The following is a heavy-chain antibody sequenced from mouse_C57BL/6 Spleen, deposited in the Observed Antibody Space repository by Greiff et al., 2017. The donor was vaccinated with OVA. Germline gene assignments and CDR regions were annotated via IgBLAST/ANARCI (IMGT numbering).Heavy chain of an antibody. Sequence: EVKVVESGGGLVQPGGSLKLSCAASGFTFSDYGMAWVRQAPRKGPEWVAFISNLAYSIYYADTVTGRFTISRENAKNTLYLEMSSLRSEDTAMYYCARQDSSGYFFAYWGQGTLVTVSA. J-gene: IGHJ3*01. CDR2: ISNLAYSI. CDR3: ARQDSSGYFFAY. CDR1: GFTFSDYG. V-gene: IGHV5-15*01. D-gene: IGHD3-2*02.